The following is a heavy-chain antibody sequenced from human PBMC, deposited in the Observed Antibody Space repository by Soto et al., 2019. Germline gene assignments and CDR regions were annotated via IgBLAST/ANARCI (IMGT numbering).Heavy chain of an antibody. J-gene: IGHJ3*02. CDR2: IYSGGST. V-gene: IGHV3-66*01. CDR3: ARAYVANGPDAFDI. D-gene: IGHD5-12*01. Sequence: PGGSLRLSCAASGFTVSSNYMSWVRQAPGKGLEWVSVIYSGGSTYYADSVKGRFTISRDNSKNTLYLQMNSLRAEDTAVYYCARAYVANGPDAFDIWGQEKMVTVSS. CDR1: GFTVSSNY.